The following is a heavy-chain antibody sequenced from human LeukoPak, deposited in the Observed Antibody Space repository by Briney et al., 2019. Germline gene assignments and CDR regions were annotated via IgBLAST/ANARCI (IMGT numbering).Heavy chain of an antibody. CDR3: ARASRWFDP. CDR1: GGSISSSSYY. D-gene: IGHD2/OR15-2a*01. Sequence: SETLSLTCTVPGGSISSSSYYWGWIRQPPGKGLEWIGSIYYSGSTYYNPSLKNRVTISVDTSKSQFSLKLSSVTAADTAVYYCARASRWFDPWGKGTLVTVSS. CDR2: IYYSGST. J-gene: IGHJ5*02. V-gene: IGHV4-39*07.